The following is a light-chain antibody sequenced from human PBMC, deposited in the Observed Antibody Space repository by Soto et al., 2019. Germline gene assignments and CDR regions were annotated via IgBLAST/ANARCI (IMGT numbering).Light chain of an antibody. CDR3: QQYGSSPPT. CDR1: QSVRSN. CDR2: AAS. Sequence: EIVMTQSPATLSVSPGERATLSCRASQSVRSNLAWYQQKPGQAPRLVIYAASTRATGIPDRFSGSGSGTDFTLTISRLEPEDFAVYYCQQYGSSPPTFGQGTKVDI. J-gene: IGKJ1*01. V-gene: IGKV3-20*01.